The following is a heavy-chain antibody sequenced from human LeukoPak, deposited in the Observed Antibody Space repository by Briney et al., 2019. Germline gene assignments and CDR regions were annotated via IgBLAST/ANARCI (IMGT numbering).Heavy chain of an antibody. J-gene: IGHJ4*02. CDR3: ARGLTGYSSGWDVETLGY. V-gene: IGHV3-66*01. CDR2: IYSGGST. CDR1: GFTFSSYA. Sequence: GGSLRLSCAASGFTFSSYAMSWVRQAPGKGLEWVSVIYSGGSTYYADSVKGRFTISRDNSKNTLYLQMNSLRAEDTAVYYCARGLTGYSSGWDVETLGYWGQGTLVTVSS. D-gene: IGHD6-19*01.